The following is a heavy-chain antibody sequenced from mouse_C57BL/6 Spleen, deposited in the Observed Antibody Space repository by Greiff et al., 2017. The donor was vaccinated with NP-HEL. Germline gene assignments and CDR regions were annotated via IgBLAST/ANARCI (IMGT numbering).Heavy chain of an antibody. CDR3: ARITGTFDY. CDR2: IRNKANGYTT. J-gene: IGHJ2*01. D-gene: IGHD4-1*01. V-gene: IGHV7-3*01. Sequence: VQLKESGGGLVQPGGSLSLSCAASGFTFTDYYMSWVRQPPGKALEWLGFIRNKANGYTTEYSASVKGRFTISRDNSQSILYLQMNALRAEDSATYYCARITGTFDYWGQGTTLTVSS. CDR1: GFTFTDYY.